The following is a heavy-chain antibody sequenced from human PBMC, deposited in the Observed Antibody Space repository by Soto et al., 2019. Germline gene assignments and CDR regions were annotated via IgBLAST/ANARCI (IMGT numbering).Heavy chain of an antibody. J-gene: IGHJ4*02. D-gene: IGHD3-16*02. CDR1: GFTFNSYG. CDR3: AKAGLRLEELSKRGPFDY. V-gene: IGHV3-30*18. Sequence: SGGSLRLSCAASGFTFNSYGMHWVRQAPGKGLEWVARISYDGSTTYYADSVKGRFTISRDNSENTLYLQMNSLRAEDTAVYYCAKAGLRLEELSKRGPFDYWGQGSLVTVSS. CDR2: ISYDGSTT.